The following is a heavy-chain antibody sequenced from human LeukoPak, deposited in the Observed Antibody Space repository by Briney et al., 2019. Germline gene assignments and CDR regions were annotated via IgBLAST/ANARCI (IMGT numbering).Heavy chain of an antibody. V-gene: IGHV3-30-3*01. J-gene: IGHJ5*02. CDR1: GFTFSDFA. Sequence: GGSLRLSCAASGFTFSDFAIHWVRQPPGKGLEWVAVISSDGSDIYYADSVKGRFTISRDNSKNTLFLQMSSLRAEDTAVYYGARSAFGVVNNWFDPWGKGSLVTVSS. CDR3: ARSAFGVVNNWFDP. CDR2: ISSDGSDI. D-gene: IGHD3-10*01.